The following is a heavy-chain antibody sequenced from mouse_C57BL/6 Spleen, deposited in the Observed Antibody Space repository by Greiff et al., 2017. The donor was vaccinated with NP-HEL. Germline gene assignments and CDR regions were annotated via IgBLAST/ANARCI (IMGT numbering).Heavy chain of an antibody. V-gene: IGHV1-82*01. CDR3: ARNYGSRAMGAMDY. CDR2: IYPGDGDT. CDR1: GYAFSSSW. Sequence: QVQLQQSGPELVKPGASVKISCKASGYAFSSSWMNWVKQRPGKGLEWIGRIYPGDGDTNYNGKFKGKATLTADKSSSTAYMQLSSLTSEDSAVYFCARNYGSRAMGAMDYWGQGTSVTVSS. J-gene: IGHJ4*01. D-gene: IGHD1-1*01.